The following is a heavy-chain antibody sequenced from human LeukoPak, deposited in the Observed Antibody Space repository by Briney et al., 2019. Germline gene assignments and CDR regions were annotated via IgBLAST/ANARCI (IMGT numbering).Heavy chain of an antibody. J-gene: IGHJ4*02. V-gene: IGHV1-2*02. Sequence: GASVKVSCKASGYTFTGNYMHWVRQAPGQGLEWMGWINSNSGATNYAQKFQGRVTMTRDTSISTVYMELSSLRSDDTAVYYCARGGLQLWTYWGQGTLVTVSS. CDR2: INSNSGAT. CDR1: GYTFTGNY. D-gene: IGHD5-18*01. CDR3: ARGGLQLWTY.